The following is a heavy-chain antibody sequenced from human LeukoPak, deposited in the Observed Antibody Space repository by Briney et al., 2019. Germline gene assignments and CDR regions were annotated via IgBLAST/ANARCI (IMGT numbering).Heavy chain of an antibody. V-gene: IGHV4-30-4*01. CDR1: GGSISSGDYY. CDR3: ARGQQWLTTVDY. Sequence: SETLSLTCTVSGGSISSGDYYWSWIRQPPGKGLEWIGYIYYSGSTYYNPSLKSRVTISVDTSKNQFSLKLSSATAADTAVYYCARGQQWLTTVDYWGQGTLVTVSS. J-gene: IGHJ4*02. CDR2: IYYSGST. D-gene: IGHD6-19*01.